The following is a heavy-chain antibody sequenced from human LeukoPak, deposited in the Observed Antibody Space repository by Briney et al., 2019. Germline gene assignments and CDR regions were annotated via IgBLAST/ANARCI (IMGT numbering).Heavy chain of an antibody. CDR3: ARSSYSSSSSV. D-gene: IGHD6-6*01. CDR2: INSDGSEG. Sequence: GGSLRLSCAVSGFTFSGFWMSWSRQAPGKGLEWVASINSDGSEGYYADVVKGRFTIPRDNAKNSLYPQINSLRAEDTAVYYCARSSYSSSSSVWGQGTMVTVSS. V-gene: IGHV3-7*03. J-gene: IGHJ3*01. CDR1: GFTFSGFW.